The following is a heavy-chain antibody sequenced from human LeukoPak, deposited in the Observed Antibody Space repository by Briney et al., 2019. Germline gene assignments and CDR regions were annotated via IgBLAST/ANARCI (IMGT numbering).Heavy chain of an antibody. CDR3: ARTDGYSYGYHFDY. D-gene: IGHD5-18*01. CDR2: IYYSGST. Sequence: PETLSLTCTVSGGSISSYYWSWIRQPPGKGVEWIGYIYYSGSTNYNPSLKSRVTISVDTSKNQFSLKLSSVTAADTAVYYCARTDGYSYGYHFDYWGQGTLVTVSS. V-gene: IGHV4-59*12. J-gene: IGHJ4*02. CDR1: GGSISSYY.